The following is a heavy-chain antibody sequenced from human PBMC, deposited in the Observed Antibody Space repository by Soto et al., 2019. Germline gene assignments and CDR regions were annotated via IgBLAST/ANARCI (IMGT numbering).Heavy chain of an antibody. D-gene: IGHD2-15*01. J-gene: IGHJ4*02. CDR1: GFTFIRYW. CDR3: ARDPVCSGGSCYDY. CDR2: IRQDGSEI. V-gene: IGHV3-7*01. Sequence: GGSLRLSCAASGFTFIRYWMTWGRQAPGKGLEWVANIRQDGSEIYYVDSVKGRFTISRDNAENSLYLQLSSLRAEDTAVYYCARDPVCSGGSCYDYWGQGTLVTVSS.